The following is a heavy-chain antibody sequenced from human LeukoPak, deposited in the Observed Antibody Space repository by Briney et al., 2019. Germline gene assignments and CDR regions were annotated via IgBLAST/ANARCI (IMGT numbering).Heavy chain of an antibody. CDR2: ISYDGSNK. CDR1: GFTFSSYA. CDR3: ARAGTYSSSWYSLGY. D-gene: IGHD6-13*01. Sequence: GGSLRLSCAASGFTFSSYAMHWVRQAPGKGLEWVAVISYDGSNKYYADSVKGRFTISRDNSKNTLYLQMNSLRAEDTAVYYCARAGTYSSSWYSLGYWGQGTLVTVSS. J-gene: IGHJ4*02. V-gene: IGHV3-30-3*01.